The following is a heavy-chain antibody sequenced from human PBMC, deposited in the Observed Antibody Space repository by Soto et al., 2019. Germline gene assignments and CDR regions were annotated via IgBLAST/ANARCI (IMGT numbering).Heavy chain of an antibody. V-gene: IGHV4-34*01. CDR2: INHSGST. J-gene: IGHJ4*02. CDR1: GGSFSGYY. Sequence: QVQLQQWGAGLLKPSETLSLTCAVYGGSFSGYYWTWIRQPPGTGLEWIGEINHSGSTNYNPSLKSRVTISVDTSTNPFSLKLTSVTAADTAVYYWARDKITGLFDYWGQGPLVPCSS. CDR3: ARDKITGLFDY. D-gene: IGHD2-8*02.